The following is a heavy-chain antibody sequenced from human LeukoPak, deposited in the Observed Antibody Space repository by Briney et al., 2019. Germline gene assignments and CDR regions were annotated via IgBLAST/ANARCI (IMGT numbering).Heavy chain of an antibody. J-gene: IGHJ6*04. D-gene: IGHD6-13*01. CDR1: GYTFTTYG. CDR3: ARAAAALGYYYGMDV. Sequence: ASVKVSCKASGYTFTTYGISWVRQAPGQGLEWMGWISAYNGNTNYAQKLQGRVTMTTDTSTSTAYMELRSLRSDDTAVYYCARAAAALGYYYGMDVWGKGTTVTVFS. V-gene: IGHV1-18*01. CDR2: ISAYNGNT.